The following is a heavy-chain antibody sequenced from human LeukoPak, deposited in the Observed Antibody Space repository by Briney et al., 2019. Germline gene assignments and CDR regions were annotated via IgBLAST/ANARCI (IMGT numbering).Heavy chain of an antibody. V-gene: IGHV1-8*01. D-gene: IGHD3-3*01. CDR3: AVGGLYYDFWSGYWDPNWFDP. CDR2: MNPNSGNT. J-gene: IGHJ5*02. Sequence: ASVTVSCKASGYTFTSYDINWVRQAPGQGLEWMGWMNPNSGNTGYAQKFQGRVTMTRNTSISTAYMELSSLRSEDTAVYYCAVGGLYYDFWSGYWDPNWFDPWGQGTLVTVSS. CDR1: GYTFTSYD.